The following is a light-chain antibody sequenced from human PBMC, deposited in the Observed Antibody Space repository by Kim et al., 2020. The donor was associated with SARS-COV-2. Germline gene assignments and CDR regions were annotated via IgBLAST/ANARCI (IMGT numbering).Light chain of an antibody. CDR1: EGIGSY. CDR2: AAS. Sequence: SASVGDRVTITCRASEGIGSYLAWFQQKSGKPPKSLIYAASNLESGVPSKFSGSGSGTDFALTISSLQPDDFATYYCQQYKSFPYTFGQGTKLE. CDR3: QQYKSFPYT. V-gene: IGKV1-16*02. J-gene: IGKJ2*01.